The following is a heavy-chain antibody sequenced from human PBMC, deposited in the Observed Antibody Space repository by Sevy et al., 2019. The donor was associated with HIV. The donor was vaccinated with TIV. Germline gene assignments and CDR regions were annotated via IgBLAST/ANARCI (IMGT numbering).Heavy chain of an antibody. D-gene: IGHD5-18*01. CDR3: AGYMKGLESFFDF. J-gene: IGHJ4*02. CDR1: GGSISNYY. V-gene: IGHV4-59*01. CDR2: IYYSGST. Sequence: SETLSLTCTVSGGSISNYYWSWIRQPPGKGLEWIGYIYYSGSTNYNPSLKRRITISVDTSKNQFSLKVSSVSAADPAGDYCAGYMKGLESFFDFWGQGTLVTVSS.